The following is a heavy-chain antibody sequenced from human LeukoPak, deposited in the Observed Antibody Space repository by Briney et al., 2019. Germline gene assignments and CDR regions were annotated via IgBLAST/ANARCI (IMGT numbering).Heavy chain of an antibody. V-gene: IGHV1-2*02. CDR3: ARGPGDSSGYYPYYYYYGMDV. CDR2: INPNSGGT. J-gene: IGHJ6*02. Sequence: ASVKVSCKASGYTFTGYYMHWVRQAPGQGLEWMGWINPNSGGTNYAQKFQGRVTMTRDTSISTAYMELSRPRSDDTAVYYCARGPGDSSGYYPYYYYYGMDVWGQGTTVTVSS. D-gene: IGHD3-22*01. CDR1: GYTFTGYY.